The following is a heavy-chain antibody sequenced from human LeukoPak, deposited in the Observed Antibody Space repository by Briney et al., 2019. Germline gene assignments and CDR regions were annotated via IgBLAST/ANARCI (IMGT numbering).Heavy chain of an antibody. V-gene: IGHV1-2*06. J-gene: IGHJ4*02. CDR2: INPNSGGT. Sequence: ASVKVSCKASGYTFTGYYMHWVRQAPGQGLEWMGRINPNSGGTNYAQKFQGRVTMTRDTSISTAYMELSRLRSDDTAVYYCARDRPPSWSTDYWGQGTPVTVSS. CDR1: GYTFTGYY. D-gene: IGHD2-15*01. CDR3: ARDRPPSWSTDY.